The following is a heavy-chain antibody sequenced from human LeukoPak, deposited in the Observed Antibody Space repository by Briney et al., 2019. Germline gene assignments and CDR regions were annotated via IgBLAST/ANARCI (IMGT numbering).Heavy chain of an antibody. CDR3: AREPLRYYYYMDV. CDR1: GFTFDDYA. V-gene: IGHV3-20*04. J-gene: IGHJ6*03. Sequence: GRSLRLSCAASGFTFDDYAMNWVRQAPGKGLEWVSGINWNGGSTGYADSVKGRFTISRDNAKNSLYLQMNSLRAEDTALYYCAREPLRYYYYMDVWGKGTTVTVSS. CDR2: INWNGGST.